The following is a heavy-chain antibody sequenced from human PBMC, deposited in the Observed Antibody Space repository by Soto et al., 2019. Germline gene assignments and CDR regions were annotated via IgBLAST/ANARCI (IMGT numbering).Heavy chain of an antibody. V-gene: IGHV4-61*01. D-gene: IGHD5-18*01. CDR3: ASERRIQLSYGMDV. CDR1: GGSVSSGSYY. J-gene: IGHJ6*02. CDR2: IYYSGST. Sequence: SETLSLTCSVSGGSVSSGSYYWSWIRQPPGKGLEWIGYIYYSGSTNYNPSPKSRVTISVDTSKNQFSLKLSSVTAADTAVYYCASERRIQLSYGMDVWGQGTTVTVSS.